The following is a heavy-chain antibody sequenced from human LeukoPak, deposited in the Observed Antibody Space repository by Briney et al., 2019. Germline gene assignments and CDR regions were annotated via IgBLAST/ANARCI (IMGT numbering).Heavy chain of an antibody. CDR3: ARDRDYYDSSGYNDY. J-gene: IGHJ4*02. D-gene: IGHD3-22*01. V-gene: IGHV3-30-3*01. CDR1: GFTFSSYA. CDR2: ISYDGSNK. Sequence: GGSLRLSCAASGFTFSSYAMHWVRQAPGKGLEWVAVISYDGSNKYYADSVKGRFTISRDNSKNTLYLQMNSLRAEDTAVYYCARDRDYYDSSGYNDYWGQGTLVTVS.